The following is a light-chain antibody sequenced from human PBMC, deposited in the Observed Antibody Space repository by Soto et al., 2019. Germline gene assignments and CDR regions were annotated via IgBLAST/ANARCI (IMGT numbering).Light chain of an antibody. J-gene: IGKJ2*01. CDR3: LQHSNFPFT. CDR2: AAS. V-gene: IGKV1-6*01. Sequence: AIQMTQSPSSLSASVGDRVTTTCRASQDIGNDLAWYQQKPGKAPELLISAASSLLSGVPSRFSGSGSGTDFTLTISSLQPEDFATYFCLQHSNFPFTFGQGTKLRVK. CDR1: QDIGND.